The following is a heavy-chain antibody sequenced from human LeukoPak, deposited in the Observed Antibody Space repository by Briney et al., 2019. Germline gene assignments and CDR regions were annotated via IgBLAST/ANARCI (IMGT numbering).Heavy chain of an antibody. CDR2: IYYSGST. CDR1: GGSISSSSYC. V-gene: IGHV4-39*01. CDR3: ARAYSSGWYGVEFFDY. J-gene: IGHJ4*02. D-gene: IGHD6-19*01. Sequence: PSETLSLTCTVSGGSISSSSYCWGWIRQPPGKGLEWIGSIYYSGSTYYNPSLKSRVTISVDTSKNQLSLKLSSVTAADTAVYYCARAYSSGWYGVEFFDYWGQGTLVTVSS.